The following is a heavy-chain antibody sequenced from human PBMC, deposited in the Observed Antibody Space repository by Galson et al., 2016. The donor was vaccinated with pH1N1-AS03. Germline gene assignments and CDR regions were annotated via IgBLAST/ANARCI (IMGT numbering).Heavy chain of an antibody. D-gene: IGHD6-13*01. V-gene: IGHV4-59*01. CDR1: SGSISSYS. J-gene: IGHJ4*02. Sequence: TLSLTCTVSSGSISSYSWNWIRQPPGKGLEWIGSIYSIGGTNYNPSLESRITISVETSKNQFSLKLRSVTAADTAVYYCARATAVGPPYFDYWGPGTLVTVSS. CDR2: IYSIGGT. CDR3: ARATAVGPPYFDY.